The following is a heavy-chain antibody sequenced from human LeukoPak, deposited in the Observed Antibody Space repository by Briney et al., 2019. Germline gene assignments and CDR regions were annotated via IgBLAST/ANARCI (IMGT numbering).Heavy chain of an antibody. V-gene: IGHV3-48*03. D-gene: IGHD3-22*01. CDR3: ARAPPEYYYDSSGQQVAFDI. J-gene: IGHJ3*02. Sequence: PGGSLRLSCAASGFTFSSYEMNWVRQAPGKGLEWVSYISSSGSTMYYADSVKGRFTISRDNAKNSLYLQMNSLRAGDTGVYYCARAPPEYYYDSSGQQVAFDIWGQGTMVTVSS. CDR2: ISSSGSTM. CDR1: GFTFSSYE.